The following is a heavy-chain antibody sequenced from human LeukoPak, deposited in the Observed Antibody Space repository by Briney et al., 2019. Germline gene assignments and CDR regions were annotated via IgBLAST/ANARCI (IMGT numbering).Heavy chain of an antibody. V-gene: IGHV4-59*01. Sequence: PSETLSLTCTVSGGSINDASWNWIRQPPGQGLEWIGYIYHSGGTNYNPSLKSRVTISVDTSKNQFSLKLSSVTAADTAVYYCARVFAGIDYWGQGTLVTVSS. CDR3: ARVFAGIDY. CDR1: GGSINDAS. J-gene: IGHJ4*02. CDR2: IYHSGGT.